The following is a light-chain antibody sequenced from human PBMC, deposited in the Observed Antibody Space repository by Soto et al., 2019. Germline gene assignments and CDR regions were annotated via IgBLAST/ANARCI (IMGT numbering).Light chain of an antibody. CDR1: QDISNY. J-gene: IGKJ5*01. Sequence: DIQMTQSPSSLSASVGDRVTITCQATQDISNYLNWYQQKPGKAPKLLIYDASNLQTGVPSRFSAYRSETDFTFTISSLQPEDIAVFYCQQYGSSITFGQGTRLAIK. CDR2: DAS. CDR3: QQYGSSIT. V-gene: IGKV1-33*01.